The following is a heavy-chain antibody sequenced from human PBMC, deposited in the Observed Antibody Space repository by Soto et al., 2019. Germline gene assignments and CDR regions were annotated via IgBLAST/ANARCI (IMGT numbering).Heavy chain of an antibody. D-gene: IGHD1-26*01. V-gene: IGHV4-39*01. Sequence: QLQLQESGPGLVEPSETLSLTCTVSGGSISSSSYYWGWIRQPPGKGLEWIGSIYYSGSTYYNPSLKSRVTISVDTSKNQFSLKLSSVTAADTAVYYCARRRTATSTGMDVWGQGTTVTVSS. CDR1: GGSISSSSYY. J-gene: IGHJ6*02. CDR2: IYYSGST. CDR3: ARRRTATSTGMDV.